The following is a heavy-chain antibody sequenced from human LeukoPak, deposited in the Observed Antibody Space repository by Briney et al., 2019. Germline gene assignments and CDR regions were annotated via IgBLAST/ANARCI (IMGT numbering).Heavy chain of an antibody. D-gene: IGHD3-10*01. CDR1: GYTFTSYG. CDR3: ASESRFGEFLLDAFDI. CDR2: ISAYNGNT. Sequence: GASVKVSCKASGYTFTSYGLSWVRQAPGQGLEWMGWISAYNGNTKHAQKLQGRVTMTTDTSTSTAYMELRSLRSDDTAVYYCASESRFGEFLLDAFDIWGQGTMVTVSS. V-gene: IGHV1-18*01. J-gene: IGHJ3*02.